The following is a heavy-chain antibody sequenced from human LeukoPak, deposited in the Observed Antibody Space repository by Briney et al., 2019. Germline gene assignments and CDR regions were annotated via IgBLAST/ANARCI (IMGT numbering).Heavy chain of an antibody. CDR3: ARLGDITMVRGVIITAAFVI. Sequence: GESLKISCNGSGYSFTSYWIGWVRQMPGKGLEWMGIIYPGDSDTRYSPSFQGQVTISADKSISTAYLQWSSLKASDTAMYYCARLGDITMVRGVIITAAFVIWGQGTMVTVSS. V-gene: IGHV5-51*01. J-gene: IGHJ3*02. CDR2: IYPGDSDT. CDR1: GYSFTSYW. D-gene: IGHD3-10*01.